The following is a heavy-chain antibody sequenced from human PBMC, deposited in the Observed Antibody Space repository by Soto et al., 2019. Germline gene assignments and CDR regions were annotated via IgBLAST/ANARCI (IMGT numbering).Heavy chain of an antibody. D-gene: IGHD3-10*01. J-gene: IGHJ4*02. CDR1: GGSFSGYY. V-gene: IGHV4-34*01. Sequence: SETLSLTCAVYGGSFSGYYWSWIRQPPGKGLEWIGEINHSGSTNYNPSLKSRVTISVDTSKNQFSLKLSSVTAADTAGYYCARGSHYYGSGSYYNQPRGRTGFPYWGQGTLVTVSS. CDR2: INHSGST. CDR3: ARGSHYYGSGSYYNQPRGRTGFPY.